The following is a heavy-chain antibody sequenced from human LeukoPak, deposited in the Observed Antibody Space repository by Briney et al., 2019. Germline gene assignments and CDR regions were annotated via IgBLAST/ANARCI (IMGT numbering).Heavy chain of an antibody. CDR2: ISNDGSEK. CDR3: ARDGGFTRDWTYGAGDY. D-gene: IGHD3-10*01. Sequence: PGGSLRLSCAASGFTFSSYVMHWVRQAPGKGLECVAVISNDGSEKYYADSVKGRFTISRDNSKNTLYLQMNSLGPEDTALYYCARDGGFTRDWTYGAGDYWGQGTLVAVSS. CDR1: GFTFSSYV. V-gene: IGHV3-30*04. J-gene: IGHJ4*02.